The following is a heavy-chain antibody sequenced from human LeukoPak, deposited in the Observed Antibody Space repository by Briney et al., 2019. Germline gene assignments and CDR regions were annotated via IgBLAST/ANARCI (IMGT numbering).Heavy chain of an antibody. D-gene: IGHD6-19*01. CDR2: FDPEDGET. J-gene: IGHJ6*03. CDR1: GYTLAELS. CDR3: ARSEQFPYYMDV. V-gene: IGHV1-24*01. Sequence: ASVKVSCKVSGYTLAELSMHWVRQAPGKGLGWMGGFDPEDGETIYAQKFQGRVTMTEDTSTDTAYMELSSLRSEDTAVYYCARSEQFPYYMDVWGKGTTVTVSS.